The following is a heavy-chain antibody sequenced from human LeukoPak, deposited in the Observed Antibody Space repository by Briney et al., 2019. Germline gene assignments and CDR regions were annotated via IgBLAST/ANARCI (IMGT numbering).Heavy chain of an antibody. V-gene: IGHV1-69*04. CDR2: IIPILGIA. D-gene: IGHD1-26*01. CDR3: VRDPAPRIESGSPQA. Sequence: SVKVSCKASGGTFSSYTISWVRQAPGQGLEWMGRIIPILGIANYAQKLQGRVTITADKSTSTAYMELSSLRSEDTAVYYCVRDPAPRIESGSPQAWGQGTLVTVSS. CDR1: GGTFSSYT. J-gene: IGHJ4*02.